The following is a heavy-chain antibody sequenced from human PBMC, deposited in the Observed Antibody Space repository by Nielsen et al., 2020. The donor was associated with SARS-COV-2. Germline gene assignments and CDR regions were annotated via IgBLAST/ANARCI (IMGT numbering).Heavy chain of an antibody. Sequence: GESLKISCVGSGFIFSSYTMHWVRQAPGKGLEWVSGISGGGSTFYAESVRGRFTVSRENFRKTLYLEMNSLRVEDTALYYCASEVGGSYRDFDYWGQGILVTVSS. V-gene: IGHV3-23*01. D-gene: IGHD3-16*02. CDR1: GFIFSSYT. J-gene: IGHJ4*02. CDR2: ISGGGST. CDR3: ASEVGGSYRDFDY.